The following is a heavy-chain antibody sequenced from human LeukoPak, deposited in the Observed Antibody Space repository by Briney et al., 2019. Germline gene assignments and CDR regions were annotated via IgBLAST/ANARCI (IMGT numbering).Heavy chain of an antibody. CDR2: ISWDGGST. J-gene: IGHJ4*02. Sequence: PEGSLRLSCAASGFTFDDYAMHWVRQAPGKGLEWVSLISWDGGSTYYADSVKGRFTISRDNSKNSLYLQMNSLRAEGTALYYCAKGQLYYDILTGAFDFDYWGQGTLVTVSS. CDR3: AKGQLYYDILTGAFDFDY. V-gene: IGHV3-43D*03. CDR1: GFTFDDYA. D-gene: IGHD3-9*01.